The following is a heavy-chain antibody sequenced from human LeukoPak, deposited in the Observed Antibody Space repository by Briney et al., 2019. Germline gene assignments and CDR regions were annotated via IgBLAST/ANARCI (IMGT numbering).Heavy chain of an antibody. D-gene: IGHD6-19*01. V-gene: IGHV4-38-2*02. J-gene: IGHJ5*02. CDR2: IYHSGST. Sequence: PSETLSLTCSVSGASLSTSPYYWGWIRQPPGKGLEWIGSIYHSGSTYYNPSLKSRVTISVDTSKNQFSLKLSSVTAADTAVYYCARKAVAGRKNWFDPWGQGTLVTVSS. CDR1: GASLSTSPYY. CDR3: ARKAVAGRKNWFDP.